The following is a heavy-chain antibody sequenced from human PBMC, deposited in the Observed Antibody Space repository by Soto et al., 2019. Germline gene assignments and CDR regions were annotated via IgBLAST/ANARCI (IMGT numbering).Heavy chain of an antibody. D-gene: IGHD6-13*01. CDR2: ISYDGSNK. J-gene: IGHJ6*02. CDR3: AKPPHYRSWQRAFYYAMDV. Sequence: QVQLVESGGGVVQPGRSLRLSCAASGFTFSNYAMDWVRQAPGMGLEWVAVISYDGSNKYYADSVRGRFTISRDNAKNTLYLQMNGRRVEDTAVYYCAKPPHYRSWQRAFYYAMDVWGQGTTVTVSS. CDR1: GFTFSNYA. V-gene: IGHV3-30*18.